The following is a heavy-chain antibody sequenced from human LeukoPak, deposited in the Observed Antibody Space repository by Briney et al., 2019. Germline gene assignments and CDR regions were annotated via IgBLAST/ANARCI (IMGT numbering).Heavy chain of an antibody. CDR1: GGSISSYY. V-gene: IGHV4-59*01. CDR2: IYYSGST. CDR3: ARIGSSSSHYYYYYYYMDV. D-gene: IGHD6-13*01. Sequence: SETLSLTCTVSGGSISSYYWSWIRQPPGKGLEWIGYIYYSGSTNYNPSLKSRVTISVDTSKNQFSLKLSSVTAADTAVYYCARIGSSSSHYYYYYYYMDVWGKGTTVTISS. J-gene: IGHJ6*03.